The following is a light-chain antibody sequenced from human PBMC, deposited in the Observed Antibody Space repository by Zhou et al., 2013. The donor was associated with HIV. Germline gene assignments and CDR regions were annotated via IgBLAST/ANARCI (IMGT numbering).Light chain of an antibody. V-gene: IGKV2D-29*01. Sequence: DIVMTQSPLSLPVIPGEPASISCRSSQSLSVGNGLNYFYWYLQKPGQPPQLLIYEVSNRFSGVPDRFSGSGSGTDFTLKISRVEAEDVGVYYCMQSIQHPPFTFGPGTYLDIK. CDR1: QSLSVGNGLNY. CDR3: MQSIQHPPFT. CDR2: EVS. J-gene: IGKJ3*01.